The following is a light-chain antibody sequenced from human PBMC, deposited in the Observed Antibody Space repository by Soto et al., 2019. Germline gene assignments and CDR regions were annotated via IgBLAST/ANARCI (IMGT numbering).Light chain of an antibody. CDR3: QQLSRYPRT. CDR1: QSVSSN. CDR2: DAS. V-gene: IGKV3D-20*02. J-gene: IGKJ4*01. Sequence: TITRATVPRSARERATLSCMASQSVSSNLAWYQQKPGQAPRLLIYDASSRATGIPDRFIGGGSGTDFTLTISCLEPEDFAVYYCQQLSRYPRTIGGGTSVDIK.